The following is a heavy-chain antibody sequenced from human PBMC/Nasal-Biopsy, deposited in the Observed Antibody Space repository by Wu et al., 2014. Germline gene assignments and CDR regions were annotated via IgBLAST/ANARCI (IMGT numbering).Heavy chain of an antibody. V-gene: IGHV3-11*06. J-gene: IGHJ4*02. CDR1: GFNFNEYY. D-gene: IGHD3-3*01. CDR3: ARDYTIFGVLRLDY. Sequence: LRLSCAASGFNFNEYYMAWIRQAPGKGPEWIAYMSGRSDNIKYADSVKGRFTISRDSAKKSLYLQMSSLRAEDTAVYYCARDYTIFGVLRLDYWGQGTRVTVSS. CDR2: MSGRSDNI.